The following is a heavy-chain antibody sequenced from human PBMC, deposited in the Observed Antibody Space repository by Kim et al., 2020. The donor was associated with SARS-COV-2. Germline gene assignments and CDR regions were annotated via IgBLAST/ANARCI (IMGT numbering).Heavy chain of an antibody. D-gene: IGHD2-2*01. CDR3: ARGYCSSTSCQYYFDY. Sequence: ASVKVSCKASGYTFTSYAMHWVRQAPGQRLEWMGWINGGNGDTKYSQKFQGRVTITRDTSASTAYMELSSLRSEDTAMYYCARGYCSSTSCQYYFDYWGQGTLVTVSS. V-gene: IGHV1-3*01. J-gene: IGHJ4*02. CDR1: GYTFTSYA. CDR2: INGGNGDT.